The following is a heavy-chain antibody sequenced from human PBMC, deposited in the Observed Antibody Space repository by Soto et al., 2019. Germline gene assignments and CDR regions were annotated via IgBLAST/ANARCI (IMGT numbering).Heavy chain of an antibody. J-gene: IGHJ6*02. V-gene: IGHV4-59*01. CDR2: IYYSGST. CDR1: GGSISSYY. Sequence: SETLSLTCTVSGGSISSYYWSWIRQPPGKGLEWIGYIYYSGSTNYNPSLKSRVTISVDTSKNQFSLKLSSVTAADTAVYYCARGIGGNRWLQPFPYYYYYGMDVWGQGTTVTVSS. D-gene: IGHD5-12*01. CDR3: ARGIGGNRWLQPFPYYYYYGMDV.